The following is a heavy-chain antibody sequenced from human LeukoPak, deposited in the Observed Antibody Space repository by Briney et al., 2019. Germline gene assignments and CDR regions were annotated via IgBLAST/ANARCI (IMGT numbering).Heavy chain of an antibody. J-gene: IGHJ5*02. CDR3: ARGDPHADL. CDR1: GFTSSAFW. CDR2: IKKDGSEK. V-gene: IGHV3-7*01. Sequence: GGSLRLSCVASGFTSSAFWMSWVRRPPGKGLEWVANIKKDGSEKEYVDSVKGRFSIFRDNAKNSVYLQMNSLRVEDTGVYYCARGDPHADLWGQGTLVTVSS.